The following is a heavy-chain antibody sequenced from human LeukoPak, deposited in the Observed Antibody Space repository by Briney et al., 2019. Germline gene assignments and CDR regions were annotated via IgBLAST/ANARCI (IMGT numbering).Heavy chain of an antibody. V-gene: IGHV4-61*01. CDR3: ARSSGYYRNFDY. D-gene: IGHD3-22*01. J-gene: IGHJ4*02. Sequence: SETLSLTCTVSGGSVNSGSYYWNWIRQPPGKGLEWIGYIYYSGSTNYNPSLKSRVTISVDTSKNQFSLNLSSVTAADTAVYYCARSSGYYRNFDYWGQGTLVTVSS. CDR2: IYYSGST. CDR1: GGSVNSGSYY.